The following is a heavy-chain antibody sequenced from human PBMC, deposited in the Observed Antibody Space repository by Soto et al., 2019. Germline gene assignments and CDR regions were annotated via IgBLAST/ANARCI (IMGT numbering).Heavy chain of an antibody. CDR1: GGSFSGYY. J-gene: IGHJ6*03. CDR2: INHSGST. Sequence: SETLSLTCAVYGGSFSGYYWSWIRQPPGKGLEWIGEINHSGSTNYNPSIKSRVTISVDTSKNQFSLKLSSVTAADTAVYYCARISGYDNYYYYYMDVWGKGTTVTVSS. CDR3: ARISGYDNYYYYYMDV. V-gene: IGHV4-34*01. D-gene: IGHD5-12*01.